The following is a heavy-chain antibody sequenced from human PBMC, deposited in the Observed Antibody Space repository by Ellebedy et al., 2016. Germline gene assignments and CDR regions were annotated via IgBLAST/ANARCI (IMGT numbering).Heavy chain of an antibody. V-gene: IGHV1-46*01. Sequence: ASVKVSCKASGNTFTSYYIHWVRQAPGQGLEWMGIINPSGGSTTYAQKFLGRVTMTRDTSTSSVYMELRSLRSEDTAVYYCARESGLSRSDFDYWGQGTLVTASS. D-gene: IGHD3-3*02. CDR3: ARESGLSRSDFDY. J-gene: IGHJ4*02. CDR2: INPSGGST. CDR1: GNTFTSYY.